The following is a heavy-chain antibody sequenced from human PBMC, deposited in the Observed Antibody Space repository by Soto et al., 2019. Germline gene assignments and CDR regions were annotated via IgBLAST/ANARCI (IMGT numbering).Heavy chain of an antibody. CDR1: GYTLTSYA. D-gene: IGHD3-22*01. V-gene: IGHV1-3*01. CDR2: INAGTGNT. CDR3: ARELITRIPAFDY. J-gene: IGHJ4*02. Sequence: VSVKVSCKASGYTLTSYAMHWVRQAPGQRLERMGWINAGTGNTKYAQKFQGRVTMTRDTSTSTVYMELSSLRSEDTAVYYCARELITRIPAFDYWGQGTLVTDSS.